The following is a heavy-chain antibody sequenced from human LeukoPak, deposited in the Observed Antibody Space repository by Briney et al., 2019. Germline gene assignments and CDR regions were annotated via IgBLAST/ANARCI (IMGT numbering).Heavy chain of an antibody. CDR2: IKHDESEK. D-gene: IGHD2-15*01. CDR1: GFTFSSYW. CDR3: ARQGGNFDY. J-gene: IGHJ4*02. Sequence: GGSLRLSCAVSGFTFSSYWMSWVRQAPRKGLEWVASIKHDESEKYYVDSVKGRFTISRDNAKNSLYPQMNSLRAEDTAVYYCARQGGNFDYWGQGTLVTVSS. V-gene: IGHV3-7*01.